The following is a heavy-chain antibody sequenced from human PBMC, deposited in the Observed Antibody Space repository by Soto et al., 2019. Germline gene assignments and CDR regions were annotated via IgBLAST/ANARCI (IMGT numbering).Heavy chain of an antibody. D-gene: IGHD3-10*01. CDR1: GFTFSSYG. CDR2: IWYDGSNK. J-gene: IGHJ4*02. V-gene: IGHV3-33*01. CDR3: ARDPEELAGPFDY. Sequence: GGSLRLSCAASGFTFSSYGRHWVRQAPGKGLEWVAVIWYDGSNKYYADSVKGRFTISRDNSKNTLYLQMNSLRAEDTAVYYCARDPEELAGPFDYWGQGTLVTVSS.